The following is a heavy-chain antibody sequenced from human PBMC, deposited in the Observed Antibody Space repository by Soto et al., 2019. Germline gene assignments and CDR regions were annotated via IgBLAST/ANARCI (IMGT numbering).Heavy chain of an antibody. J-gene: IGHJ3*02. D-gene: IGHD3-3*01. CDR3: ARVEKYYDFWSGYSRRDAFDI. CDR1: GGSISSYY. V-gene: IGHV4-59*01. Sequence: QVQLQESGPGLVKPSETLSLTCTVSGGSISSYYWSWIRQPPGKGLEWIGYIYYSGSTNYNPSLKSRVTISVDTSKNQFSLKLSSVTAADTAVYYCARVEKYYDFWSGYSRRDAFDIWGQGTMVTVSS. CDR2: IYYSGST.